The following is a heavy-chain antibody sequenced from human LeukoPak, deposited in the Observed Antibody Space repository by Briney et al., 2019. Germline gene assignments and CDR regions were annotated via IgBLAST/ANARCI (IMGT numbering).Heavy chain of an antibody. CDR1: GYTFTGYY. V-gene: IGHV1-2*02. CDR3: ARDDGSSSNFDY. D-gene: IGHD2-2*01. Sequence: ASVKVSCKASGYTFTGYYMHWVRQAPGQGLQWMGWINPNSGGTNYAQKFQGRVTMTRDTSIGTAYMELSRLRSDGTAVYYCARDDGSSSNFDYWGQGALVTVSS. CDR2: INPNSGGT. J-gene: IGHJ4*02.